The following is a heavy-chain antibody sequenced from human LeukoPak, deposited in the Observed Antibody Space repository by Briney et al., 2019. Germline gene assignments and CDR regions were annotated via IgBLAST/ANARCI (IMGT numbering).Heavy chain of an antibody. CDR3: ARARVRSYSYDSSGFYTSDWHFDL. CDR1: GDSISSYY. V-gene: IGHV4-59*01. Sequence: KPSETLSLTCTVSGDSISSYYRSWIRQPPGRGLAWIGYIYSSASTKYNPSLKSRVTISVDTSKNQFSLKLSSVTAADTAVYYCARARVRSYSYDSSGFYTSDWHFDLWGRGTLVTVSS. J-gene: IGHJ2*01. CDR2: IYSSAST. D-gene: IGHD3-22*01.